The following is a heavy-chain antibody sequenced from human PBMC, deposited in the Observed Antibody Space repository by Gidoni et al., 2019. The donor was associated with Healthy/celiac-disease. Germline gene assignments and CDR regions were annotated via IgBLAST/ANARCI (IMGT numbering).Heavy chain of an antibody. Sequence: EVQLVESGGGLVQPGGSLRLSCAASGFPFSSYWMSWVRQAPGKGLEWVANIKQDGSEKYYVDSVKGRFTISRDNAKNSLYLQMNSLRAEDTAVYYCARGDDFWSGYPEAFDIWGQGTMVTVSS. CDR1: GFPFSSYW. J-gene: IGHJ3*02. CDR3: ARGDDFWSGYPEAFDI. CDR2: IKQDGSEK. V-gene: IGHV3-7*03. D-gene: IGHD3-3*01.